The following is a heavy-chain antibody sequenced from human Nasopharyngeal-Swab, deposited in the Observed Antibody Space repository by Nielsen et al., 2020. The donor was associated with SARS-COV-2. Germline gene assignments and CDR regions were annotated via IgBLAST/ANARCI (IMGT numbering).Heavy chain of an antibody. D-gene: IGHD3-22*01. CDR3: ARRGSRDYYDSSGYYKAPNWFDP. CDR2: LYPGDSDT. Sequence: VRQMPGKGLEWMGILYPGDSDTRYSPSFQGQVTISADKSISTAYLQWSSLKASDTAMYYCARRGSRDYYDSSGYYKAPNWFDPWGQGTLVTVSS. J-gene: IGHJ5*02. V-gene: IGHV5-51*01.